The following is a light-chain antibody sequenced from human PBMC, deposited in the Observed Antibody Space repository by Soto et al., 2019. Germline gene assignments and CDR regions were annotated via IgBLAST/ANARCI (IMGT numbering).Light chain of an antibody. V-gene: IGKV3-15*01. J-gene: IGKJ1*01. Sequence: EIMMTQSPGTLSASPGERATLSCRASQSVSSNLAWYQQKPGQAPRLLIYAVSTRATGIPARFSGSGSGTEFTLTISSLQSEDFAVYYCQHYNNWPPWTFGQGTKVEIK. CDR1: QSVSSN. CDR3: QHYNNWPPWT. CDR2: AVS.